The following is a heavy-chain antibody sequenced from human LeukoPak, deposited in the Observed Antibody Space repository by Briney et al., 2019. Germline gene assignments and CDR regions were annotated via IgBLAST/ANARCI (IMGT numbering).Heavy chain of an antibody. Sequence: SETLSLTCAVYGGSFSGYYWSWIRQPPGKGLEWIGSIYYSGSTYYNPSLKSRVTISVDTSKNQFSLKLSSVTAADTAVYYCASQRAPEDYWGQGTLVTVSS. CDR1: GGSFSGYY. J-gene: IGHJ4*02. CDR3: ASQRAPEDY. CDR2: IYYSGST. V-gene: IGHV4-34*01.